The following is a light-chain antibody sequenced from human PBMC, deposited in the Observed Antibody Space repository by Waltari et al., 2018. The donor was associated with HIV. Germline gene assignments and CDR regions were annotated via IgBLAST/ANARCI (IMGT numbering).Light chain of an antibody. V-gene: IGKV3-15*01. J-gene: IGKJ1*01. CDR2: GAS. Sequence: ETVMTQSPATLSVSPGERDILSCRASQSVKSNLAWYQQKPGQAPRLLIYGASTRATGTPARFSGSGSGTEFTLTISDLHSEDSAVYYCRQYDTWPRTFGRGTKVEFK. CDR1: QSVKSN. CDR3: RQYDTWPRT.